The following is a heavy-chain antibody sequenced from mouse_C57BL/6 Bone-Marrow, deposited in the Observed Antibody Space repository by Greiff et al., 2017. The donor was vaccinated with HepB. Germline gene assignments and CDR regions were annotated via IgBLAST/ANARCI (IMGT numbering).Heavy chain of an antibody. D-gene: IGHD1-1*01. J-gene: IGHJ1*03. V-gene: IGHV1-18*01. CDR1: GYTFTDYN. CDR3: ARNYGSSYWYFDV. Sequence: VQLQQSGPELVKPGASVKIPCKASGYTFTDYNMDWVKQSHGKSLEWIGDINPNNGGTIYNQKFKGKATLTVDTSSSTAYMELRSLTSEDTAVYYCARNYGSSYWYFDVWGTGTTVTVSS. CDR2: INPNNGGT.